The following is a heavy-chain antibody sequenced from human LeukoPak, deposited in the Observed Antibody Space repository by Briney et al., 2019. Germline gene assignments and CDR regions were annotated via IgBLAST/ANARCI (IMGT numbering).Heavy chain of an antibody. J-gene: IGHJ4*02. Sequence: SETLSLTCTVSGGSISSGGYYWSWIRQPPGKGLEWIGYIYHSGSTYYNPSLKSRVTISVDRSKNQFSLKLSSVTAADTAVYYCAREGDYYFDYWGQGTLVTVSS. CDR1: GGSISSGGYY. V-gene: IGHV4-30-2*01. D-gene: IGHD3-10*01. CDR2: IYHSGST. CDR3: AREGDYYFDY.